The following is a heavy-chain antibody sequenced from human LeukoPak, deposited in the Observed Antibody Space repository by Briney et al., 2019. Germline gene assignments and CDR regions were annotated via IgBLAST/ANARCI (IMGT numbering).Heavy chain of an antibody. Sequence: GGSLRLSCAASGFTFSSYAMNWVRQAPGKGLEWVSVISGSGGSTYYADSVKGRFTISRDYSKNTLYLQMNDLRPDDTAIYYCAKRNTMVRGGPCFDYWGQGLLVTVSS. D-gene: IGHD3-10*01. CDR2: ISGSGGST. J-gene: IGHJ4*02. CDR3: AKRNTMVRGGPCFDY. V-gene: IGHV3-23*01. CDR1: GFTFSSYA.